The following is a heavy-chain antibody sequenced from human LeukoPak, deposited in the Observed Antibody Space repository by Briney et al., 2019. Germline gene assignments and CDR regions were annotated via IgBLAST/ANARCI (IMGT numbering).Heavy chain of an antibody. CDR1: GGSFSGYY. CDR3: ARGPYSLEYFDL. CDR2: INHSGST. D-gene: IGHD2-15*01. V-gene: IGHV4-34*01. Sequence: PSETLSLTCAVYGGSFSGYYWSWIRQPPGKGLEWIGEINHSGSTNYNPSLKSRVTISVDTSENQFSLKLSSVTAADTAVYYCARGPYSLEYFDLWGRGTLVTVSS. J-gene: IGHJ2*01.